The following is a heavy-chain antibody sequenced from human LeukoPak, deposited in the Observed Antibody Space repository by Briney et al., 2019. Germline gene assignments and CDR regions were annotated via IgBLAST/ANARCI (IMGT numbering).Heavy chain of an antibody. V-gene: IGHV4-59*08. CDR3: ARLGSGSYYLGLDY. J-gene: IGHJ4*01. CDR2: IYYSGST. Sequence: PSETLSLTCTVSGGSISSYYWSWIRQPPGKGLEWIGYIYYSGSTNYNPSLKSRVTISVDTSKNQFSLKLSSVTAADTAVYYCARLGSGSYYLGLDYWGQGTLVTVSS. D-gene: IGHD3-10*01. CDR1: GGSISSYY.